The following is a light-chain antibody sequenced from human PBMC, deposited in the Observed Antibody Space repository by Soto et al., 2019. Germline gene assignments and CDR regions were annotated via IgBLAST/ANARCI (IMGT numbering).Light chain of an antibody. V-gene: IGKV3-15*01. CDR3: QQYHNLPSYT. CDR2: GAS. J-gene: IGKJ2*01. Sequence: EIVMTQSPATLSVSPGERATLSCRASQSVSTNLAWYQQKPGQAPRLLMYGASTRATGIPARFSGSGSGTEFPFTISRLQSEDFVVYYCQQYHNLPSYTFGQGTKLEIK. CDR1: QSVSTN.